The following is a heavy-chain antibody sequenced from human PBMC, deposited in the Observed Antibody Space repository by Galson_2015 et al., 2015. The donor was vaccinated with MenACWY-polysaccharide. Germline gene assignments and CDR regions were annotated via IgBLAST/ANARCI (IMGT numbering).Heavy chain of an antibody. CDR2: IGGSGSNT. CDR3: ARVRYSTGKYQFNY. J-gene: IGHJ4*02. D-gene: IGHD2-2*01. V-gene: IGHV3-23*01. CDR1: GFTFSNYA. Sequence: LRLSCAASGFTFSNYALSWVRQAPGKGLEWVSTIGGSGSNTHYADSVKGRFTISRDNSKNTLSLQMNSLRAEDTAVYYCARVRYSTGKYQFNYWGQGTLVAVSS.